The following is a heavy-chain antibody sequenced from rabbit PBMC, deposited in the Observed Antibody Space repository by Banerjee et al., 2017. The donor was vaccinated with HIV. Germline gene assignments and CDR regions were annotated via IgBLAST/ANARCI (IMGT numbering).Heavy chain of an antibody. J-gene: IGHJ4*01. CDR2: IYAGSSGST. V-gene: IGHV1S45*01. CDR1: GFSFSSGYW. CDR3: ARDAGYAGSNL. D-gene: IGHD4-2*01. Sequence: QEQLVESGGGLVKPGASLTLTCTASGFSFSSGYWMCWFRQAPGKGPEWIACIYAGSSGSTYYASWAKGRFTISKTSSTTVTLQMTSLTAADTATYFCARDAGYAGSNLWGPGTLVTVS.